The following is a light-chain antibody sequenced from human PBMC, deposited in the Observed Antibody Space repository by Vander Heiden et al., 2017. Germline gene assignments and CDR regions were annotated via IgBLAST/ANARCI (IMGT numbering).Light chain of an antibody. J-gene: IGKJ1*01. Sequence: DIQTSQSPSSLSASVRDRVTITCRASQSITKYLNWYQQKPGKAPKLLIYAPSNSQTGVPSRPSGRGSGTDFTLTIIKLHPEESATSYAQQSDTVSRTFGQGTKVEI. CDR1: QSITKY. V-gene: IGKV1-39*01. CDR2: APS. CDR3: QQSDTVSRT.